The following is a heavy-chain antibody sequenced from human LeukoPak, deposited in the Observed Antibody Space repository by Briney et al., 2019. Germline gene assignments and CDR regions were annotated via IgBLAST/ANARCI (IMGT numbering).Heavy chain of an antibody. V-gene: IGHV1-18*01. Sequence: ASVKVSCKASGYTFTSYGISWVRQAPGQGLEWMGWISAYNGNTNYAQKLQGRVTMTTDTSTSTAYMELRSLRSDDTAVYYCARGRGGFNTYYDFWSGYNNWFDPWGQGTLVTVSS. D-gene: IGHD3-3*01. CDR3: ARGRGGFNTYYDFWSGYNNWFDP. CDR1: GYTFTSYG. J-gene: IGHJ5*02. CDR2: ISAYNGNT.